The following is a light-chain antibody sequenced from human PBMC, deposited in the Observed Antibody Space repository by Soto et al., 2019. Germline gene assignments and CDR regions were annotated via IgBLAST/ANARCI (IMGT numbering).Light chain of an antibody. CDR2: EAN. CDR3: SAYAGSSYV. CDR1: SSDVGGYNY. Sequence: QSALTQPPSASGAPGQSVAISCTGTSSDVGGYNYVSWYQQHPGKAPKLMIYEANKRPSGVHDRFSGSNSCNTPSLTVSGSQAEDEADYDCSAYAGSSYVFGTGTKLTVL. V-gene: IGLV2-8*01. J-gene: IGLJ3*02.